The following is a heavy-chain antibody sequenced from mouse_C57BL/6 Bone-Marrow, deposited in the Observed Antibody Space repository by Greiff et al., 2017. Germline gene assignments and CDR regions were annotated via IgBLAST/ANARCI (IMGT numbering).Heavy chain of an antibody. Sequence: QVQLQQPGAELVKPGASVKMSCKASGYTFTSYWITWVKQRPGQGLEWIGDIYPRSGNTYYNEKFKGKATLTADKSSSPAYMELRSLTSEDSAVSFCGSTAQATYDYWGQGTTLTVSS. CDR3: GSTAQATYDY. D-gene: IGHD3-2*02. J-gene: IGHJ2*01. CDR1: GYTFTSYW. V-gene: IGHV1-55*01. CDR2: IYPRSGNT.